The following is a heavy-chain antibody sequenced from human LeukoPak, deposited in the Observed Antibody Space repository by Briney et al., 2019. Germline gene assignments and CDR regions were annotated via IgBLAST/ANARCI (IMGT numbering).Heavy chain of an antibody. V-gene: IGHV4-39*01. J-gene: IGHJ4*02. D-gene: IGHD3-3*01. CDR1: GGSISSSSYY. CDR3: ARGYDFWSDYGHDY. Sequence: PSETLSLTCTVSGGSISSSSYYWGWIRQPPGKGLEWIGSIYYSGSTYYNPSLKSRVTISVDTSKNQFSLKLSSVTAADTAVYYCARGYDFWSDYGHDYWGQGTLVTVSS. CDR2: IYYSGST.